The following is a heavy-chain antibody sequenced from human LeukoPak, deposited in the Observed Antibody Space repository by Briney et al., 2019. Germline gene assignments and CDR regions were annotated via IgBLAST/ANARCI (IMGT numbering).Heavy chain of an antibody. CDR3: ARHDSSGYYYVRAAFDI. CDR2: ISAYNGNT. V-gene: IGHV1-18*01. Sequence: PVASVKVSCTASGYTFTSYGISWVRQAPGQGLEWMGWISAYNGNTNYAQKLQGRVTMTTDTSTSTAYMELRSLRSDDTAVYYCARHDSSGYYYVRAAFDIWGQGTMVTVSS. D-gene: IGHD3-22*01. CDR1: GYTFTSYG. J-gene: IGHJ3*02.